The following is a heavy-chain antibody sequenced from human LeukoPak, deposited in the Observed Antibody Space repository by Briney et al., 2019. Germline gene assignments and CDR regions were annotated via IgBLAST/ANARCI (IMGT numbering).Heavy chain of an antibody. CDR3: AKSHTTFGVATEAPPFDY. V-gene: IGHV3-23*01. J-gene: IGHJ4*02. D-gene: IGHD3-3*01. CDR1: GFTFSSYA. Sequence: GGSLRLSCAASGFTFSSYAMSWVRQAPGKGLEWVSGISGGSGSTYYADSVKGRFTISRDNSKNTLYVRMNSLRAEDTAVYYCAKSHTTFGVATEAPPFDYWGQGTLVTVSS. CDR2: ISGGSGST.